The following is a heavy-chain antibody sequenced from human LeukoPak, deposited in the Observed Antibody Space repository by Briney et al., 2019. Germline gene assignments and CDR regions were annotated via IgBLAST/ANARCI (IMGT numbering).Heavy chain of an antibody. CDR3: ARSHRSYYYYYMDV. J-gene: IGHJ6*03. CDR2: ISAYNGNT. Sequence: GASVKVPCKASGYTFTGYYMHWVRQAPGQGLEWMGWISAYNGNTNYAQKFQGRVTMTTDTSTSTAYMELSSLRSEDTAVYYCARSHRSYYYYYMDVWGKGTTVKISS. CDR1: GYTFTGYY. V-gene: IGHV1-18*04.